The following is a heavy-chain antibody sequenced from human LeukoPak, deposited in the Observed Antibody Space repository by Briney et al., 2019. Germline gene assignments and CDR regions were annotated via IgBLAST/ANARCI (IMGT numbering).Heavy chain of an antibody. J-gene: IGHJ3*02. CDR3: ARIYLGAFDI. Sequence: SVKVSCKASGYTFTGYYMHWVRQAPGQGLEWMGRIIPIFGTANYAQKFQGRVTITTDESTSTAYMELSSLRSEDTAVYYCARIYLGAFDIWGQGTMVTVSS. V-gene: IGHV1-69*05. CDR2: IIPIFGTA. CDR1: GYTFTGYY. D-gene: IGHD3-16*01.